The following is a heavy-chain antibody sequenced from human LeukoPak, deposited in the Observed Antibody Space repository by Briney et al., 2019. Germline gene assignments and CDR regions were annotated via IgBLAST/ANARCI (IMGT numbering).Heavy chain of an antibody. D-gene: IGHD3-16*01. Sequence: SETLSLTCTVSGGSVNPHYWSWIRQPPGKGLEWIGYIYFTGSTNYNPSPRSRVTISVDTSTNQLSLRLSSVTAADTAVYYCVRGGSWFDPWGQGTLVTVSS. V-gene: IGHV4-59*02. CDR3: VRGGSWFDP. CDR2: IYFTGST. CDR1: GGSVNPHY. J-gene: IGHJ5*02.